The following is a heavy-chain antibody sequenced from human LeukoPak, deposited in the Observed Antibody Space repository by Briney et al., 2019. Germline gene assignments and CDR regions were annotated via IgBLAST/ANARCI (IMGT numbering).Heavy chain of an antibody. CDR2: IYHSGST. Sequence: KPSETLSLTCTVSGGSISSGGYYWSWIRQPPGKGLEWIGYIYHSGSTYYNPSLKSRVTISVDRSKNQFSLKLSSVTAADTAVYYCAGRLTYYYDSSGYYYFDYWGQGTLVTVSS. CDR3: AGRLTYYYDSSGYYYFDY. D-gene: IGHD3-22*01. CDR1: GGSISSGGYY. V-gene: IGHV4-30-2*01. J-gene: IGHJ4*02.